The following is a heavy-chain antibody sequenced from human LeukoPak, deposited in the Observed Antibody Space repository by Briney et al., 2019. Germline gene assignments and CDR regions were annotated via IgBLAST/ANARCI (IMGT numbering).Heavy chain of an antibody. CDR2: IYTSGST. J-gene: IGHJ4*02. Sequence: SETLSLTCAVYGGSFSGYYWSWIRQPAGKGLEWIGRIYTSGSTNYNPSLKSRVTMSVDTSKNQFSLKLSSVTAADTAVYYCARSSGWYPYYFDYWGQGTLVTVSS. D-gene: IGHD6-19*01. CDR3: ARSSGWYPYYFDY. V-gene: IGHV4-59*10. CDR1: GGSFSGYY.